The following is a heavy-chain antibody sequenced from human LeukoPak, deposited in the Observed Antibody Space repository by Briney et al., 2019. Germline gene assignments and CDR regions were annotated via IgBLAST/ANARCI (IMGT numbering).Heavy chain of an antibody. D-gene: IGHD3-3*01. Sequence: PSETLSLTCTVSGGSISSYYWSWIRQPPGKGLEWIGSIYYSGSTYYNPSLKSRVTISVDTSKNQFSLKLSSVTAADTAVYYCARRFPTIFGVTDAFDIWGQGTMVTVSS. CDR2: IYYSGST. CDR1: GGSISSYY. CDR3: ARRFPTIFGVTDAFDI. J-gene: IGHJ3*02. V-gene: IGHV4-59*05.